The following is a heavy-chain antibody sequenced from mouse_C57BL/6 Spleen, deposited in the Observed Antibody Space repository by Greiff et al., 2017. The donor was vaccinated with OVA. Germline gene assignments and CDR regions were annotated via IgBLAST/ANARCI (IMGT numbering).Heavy chain of an antibody. CDR1: GYTFTDYY. Sequence: QVQLQQSGAELVRPGASVKLSCKASGYTFTDYYINWVKQRPGQGLEWIARIYPGSGNTYYNEKFKGKATLTAEKSSSTAYMQLSSLTSEDSAVYFCARDDYYGQYYFDYWGQGTTLTVSS. CDR3: ARDDYYGQYYFDY. J-gene: IGHJ2*01. V-gene: IGHV1-76*01. CDR2: IYPGSGNT. D-gene: IGHD1-2*01.